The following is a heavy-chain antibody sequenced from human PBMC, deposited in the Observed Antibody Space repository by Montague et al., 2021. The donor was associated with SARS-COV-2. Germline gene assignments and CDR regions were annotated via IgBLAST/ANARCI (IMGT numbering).Heavy chain of an antibody. CDR1: GFSLSTSGMC. CDR3: ARTTYDILTGTLMAFDY. V-gene: IGHV2-70*11. J-gene: IGHJ4*02. Sequence: PALVKPTQTLTLTCTFSGFSLSTSGMCVSWIRQPPGKALEWLARIDWXXXKYSSTSLKTRLTISKDTSKHQVVLTMTTMDPVDTATYYCARTTYDILTGTLMAFDYWGQGTLVTVSS. CDR2: IDWXXXK. D-gene: IGHD3-9*01.